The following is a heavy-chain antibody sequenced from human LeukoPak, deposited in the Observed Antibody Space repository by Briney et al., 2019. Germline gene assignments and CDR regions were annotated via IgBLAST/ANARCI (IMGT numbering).Heavy chain of an antibody. CDR2: IYYSVST. V-gene: IGHV4-59*01. Sequence: PSETLSLTCTVSGGSISSYYWSWIRQPPGKGLEWIGYIYYSVSTNYNPSLKSRVTISVDTSKNQFSLKLSSVTAADTAVYYCARNAMLYYYMDVWGKGTTVTVSS. D-gene: IGHD2-2*01. CDR1: GGSISSYY. J-gene: IGHJ6*03. CDR3: ARNAMLYYYMDV.